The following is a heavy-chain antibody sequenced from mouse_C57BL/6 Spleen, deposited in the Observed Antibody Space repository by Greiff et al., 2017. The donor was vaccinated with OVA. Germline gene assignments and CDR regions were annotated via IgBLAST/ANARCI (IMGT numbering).Heavy chain of an antibody. CDR3: ARSDSSGYPFAY. J-gene: IGHJ3*01. CDR1: GYTLTSYW. CDR2: IYPSDSET. D-gene: IGHD3-2*02. V-gene: IGHV1-61*01. Sequence: QVQLQQPGAELVRPGSSVKLSCKASGYTLTSYWMDWVKQRPGQGLEWIGNIYPSDSETHYNQKFKDKATLTVDKSSSTAYMQLSSLTSEDSAVYYCARSDSSGYPFAYWGQGTLVTVSA.